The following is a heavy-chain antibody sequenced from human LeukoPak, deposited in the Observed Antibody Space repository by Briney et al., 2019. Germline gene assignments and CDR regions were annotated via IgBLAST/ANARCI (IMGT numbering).Heavy chain of an antibody. J-gene: IGHJ4*02. CDR1: GFTFSDYW. V-gene: IGHV3-7*01. CDR2: IKQDGTEK. Sequence: PGGSLRLSCAVSGFTFSDYWMTWVRQSPGKGLEWVGNIKQDGTEKYYADSVKGRFTISRDNSKNTLYLQMNSLRAEDTAVYYCARDQRPDTASIEYWGQGTLVTVSS. D-gene: IGHD5-18*01. CDR3: ARDQRPDTASIEY.